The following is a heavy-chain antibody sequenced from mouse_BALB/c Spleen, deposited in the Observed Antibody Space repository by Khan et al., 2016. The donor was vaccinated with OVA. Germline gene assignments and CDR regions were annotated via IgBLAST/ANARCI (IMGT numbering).Heavy chain of an antibody. CDR2: ISYSGST. D-gene: IGHD1-2*01. CDR3: ARTARIKY. Sequence: EVQLQESGPGLVKPSQSLSLTCTVTGFSITSGYGWNWIRQFPGNKLEWMGYISYSGSTNYNPYLKSRISITRDTSKNRFFLQLNSVTTEDTATYYCARTARIKYWGQGTTLTVSS. V-gene: IGHV3-2*02. J-gene: IGHJ2*01. CDR1: GFSITSGYG.